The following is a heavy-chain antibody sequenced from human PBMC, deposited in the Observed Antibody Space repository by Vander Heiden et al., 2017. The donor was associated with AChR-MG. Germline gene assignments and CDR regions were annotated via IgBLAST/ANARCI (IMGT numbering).Heavy chain of an antibody. D-gene: IGHD6-13*01. V-gene: IGHV3-23*01. CDR2: TSGSGGST. Sequence: EVQLLESGGGLVQPGGSLRLPCAASGFPFSSYAMSWVRQAPGKGLEWVSATSGSGGSTYYADAVKGRFTISRDNSKNTLYLQLNSLRAEDTAVYYCVKAHSSSWYYHDYWGHGTLVTVSS. J-gene: IGHJ4*01. CDR3: VKAHSSSWYYHDY. CDR1: GFPFSSYA.